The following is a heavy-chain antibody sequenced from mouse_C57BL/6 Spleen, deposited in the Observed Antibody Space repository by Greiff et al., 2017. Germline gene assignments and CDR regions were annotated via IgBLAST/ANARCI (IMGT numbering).Heavy chain of an antibody. J-gene: IGHJ2*01. CDR2: IDPSDSET. D-gene: IGHD1-1*01. CDR1: GYTFTSYW. Sequence: VQLQQPGAELVRPGSSVKLSCKASGYTFTSYWMHWVKQRPIQGLEWIGNIDPSDSETHYNQKFKDKATLTVDKSSSTAYMQLSSLTSEDSAVYYCARGGITTVVATDYWGQGTTLTVSS. V-gene: IGHV1-52*01. CDR3: ARGGITTVVATDY.